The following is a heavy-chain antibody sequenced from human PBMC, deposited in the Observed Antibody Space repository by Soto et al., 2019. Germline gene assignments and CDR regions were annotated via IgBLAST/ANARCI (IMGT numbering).Heavy chain of an antibody. J-gene: IGHJ6*02. CDR1: GFTFSSYA. V-gene: IGHV3-23*01. CDR2: ISGSGGST. D-gene: IGHD6-6*01. CDR3: AKGMIAARPSPYYYYGMDV. Sequence: VGSLRLSCAASGFTFSSYAMSWVRQAPGKGLEWVSAISGSGGSTYYADSVKGRFTISRDNSKNTLYLQMNSLRAEDTAVYYCAKGMIAARPSPYYYYGMDVWGQGTTVTVSS.